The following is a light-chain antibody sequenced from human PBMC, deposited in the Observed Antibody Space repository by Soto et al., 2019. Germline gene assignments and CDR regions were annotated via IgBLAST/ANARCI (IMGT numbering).Light chain of an antibody. J-gene: IGKJ2*01. V-gene: IGKV3-20*01. CDR2: ATS. CDR1: HSVDSRH. Sequence: ETVLTQSPGTLSLSPAEGATLSCRASHSVDSRHLAWYQQRPGQAPRLLISATSTMASGLPDRFSCSGSGVDLTLTVGRLEPEDFAVYSCQESATAPYIFGRGTPLEF. CDR3: QESATAPYI.